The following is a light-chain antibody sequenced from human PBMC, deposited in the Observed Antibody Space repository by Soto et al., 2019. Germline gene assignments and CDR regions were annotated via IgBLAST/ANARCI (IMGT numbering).Light chain of an antibody. V-gene: IGKV3-20*01. CDR3: QQYGDSTPT. J-gene: IGKJ1*01. Sequence: EIVLTQSPGTLSLSPGERATLSCRASQSVSGSCLAWYQQKPGQAPRLLIYGASNRATGIPDRVSGSGSGTDFTLTISRLQPEDYAVYYCQQYGDSTPTFGQGTKVDIK. CDR1: QSVSGSC. CDR2: GAS.